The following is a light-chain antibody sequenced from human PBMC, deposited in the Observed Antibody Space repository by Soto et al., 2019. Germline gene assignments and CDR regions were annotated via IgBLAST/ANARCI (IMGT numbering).Light chain of an antibody. V-gene: IGLV2-8*01. CDR1: SSDVGGYNY. Sequence: QSALTLPPSASGSPGQSVTISCTGTSSDVGGYNYVSWYQQHPGKAPKLMIYDVNKWPSGVPDRFSGSKSGNTASLTVSGLQAEDEADYYCNSYTGSNNYVVFGGGTKLTVL. CDR3: NSYTGSNNYVV. J-gene: IGLJ2*01. CDR2: DVN.